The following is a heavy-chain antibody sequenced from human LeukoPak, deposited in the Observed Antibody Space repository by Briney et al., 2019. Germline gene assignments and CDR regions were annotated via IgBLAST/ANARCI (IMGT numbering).Heavy chain of an antibody. CDR2: ITDSGGNT. CDR3: AKSRAMVSNFDY. CDR1: GFIVSSNY. Sequence: GGSLRLSCAASGFIVSSNYMSWVRQAPGKGLEWVSAITDSGGNTFYADSVKGRFTISRDNSKNTLYLQMNSLRAEDTAVYFCAKSRAMVSNFDYWGQGTLVTVSS. J-gene: IGHJ4*02. D-gene: IGHD5-18*01. V-gene: IGHV3-23*01.